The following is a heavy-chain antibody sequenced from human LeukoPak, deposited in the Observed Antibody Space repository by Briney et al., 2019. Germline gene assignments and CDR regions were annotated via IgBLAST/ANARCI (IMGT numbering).Heavy chain of an antibody. V-gene: IGHV4-61*01. CDR2: IHYSGSA. CDR3: ARDMGAPDYGSYSVDY. D-gene: IGHD4-23*01. Sequence: SETLSLTCAVSGVSISSGSYYWSWIRQPPGRGLEWIAYIHYSGSAAYNPSLKSRVTISRDMSTNQFSLKMTSVTAADTAVYFCARDMGAPDYGSYSVDYWGQGTLVTVSS. J-gene: IGHJ4*02. CDR1: GVSISSGSYY.